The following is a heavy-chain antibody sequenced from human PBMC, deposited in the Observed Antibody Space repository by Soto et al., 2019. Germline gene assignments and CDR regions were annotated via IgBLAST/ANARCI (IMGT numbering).Heavy chain of an antibody. CDR3: AKDEFTAPPGWYYYYYGMDV. CDR2: ISVSGGST. D-gene: IGHD5-18*01. J-gene: IGHJ6*02. CDR1: GFTFSSYA. V-gene: IGHV3-23*01. Sequence: SGGSLRLSCAASGFTFSSYAMSWVRQAPGKGLEWVSAISVSGGSTYYADSVKGRFTISRDNSKNTLYLQMNSLRAEDTAVYYCAKDEFTAPPGWYYYYYGMDVWGQGATVTVSS.